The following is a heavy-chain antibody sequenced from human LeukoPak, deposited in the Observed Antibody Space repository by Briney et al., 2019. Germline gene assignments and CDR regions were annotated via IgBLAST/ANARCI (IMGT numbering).Heavy chain of an antibody. CDR1: GFTFSGSA. J-gene: IGHJ3*02. Sequence: GGSPRLSCAASGFTFSGSAMHWVRQASGKGLEWVGRIRSKANSYATEYAASVKGRFTISRDDSKNTAYLQMNSLKTEDTAAYYCTRGLPYYYDSSGYPLDAFDIWGQGTMVTVSS. V-gene: IGHV3-73*01. D-gene: IGHD3-22*01. CDR3: TRGLPYYYDSSGYPLDAFDI. CDR2: IRSKANSYAT.